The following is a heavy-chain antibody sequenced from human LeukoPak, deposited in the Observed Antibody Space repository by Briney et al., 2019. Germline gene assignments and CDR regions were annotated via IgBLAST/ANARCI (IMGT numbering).Heavy chain of an antibody. Sequence: SETLSLTCTVSGGSISSYYWSWIRQPAGKGLEWIGRIYTSGSTNYNPSLKSRVTMSVDTSKNQFSLKLSSVTAADTAVYYCARGTARSGGTTGRNYGMDVWGQGTTVTVSS. J-gene: IGHJ6*02. CDR2: IYTSGST. V-gene: IGHV4-4*07. D-gene: IGHD1-1*01. CDR1: GGSISSYY. CDR3: ARGTARSGGTTGRNYGMDV.